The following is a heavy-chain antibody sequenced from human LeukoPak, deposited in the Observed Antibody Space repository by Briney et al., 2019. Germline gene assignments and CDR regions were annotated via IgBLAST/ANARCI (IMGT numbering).Heavy chain of an antibody. J-gene: IGHJ5*02. CDR2: IRYDGSNT. CDR1: GFTFSSYG. D-gene: IGHD3-22*01. CDR3: AKDTGNYYDSSGYYWSRWFDP. Sequence: GGSLRLSCAASGFTFSSYGMHWVRQAPGKGLEWVAFIRYDGSNTYYADSVKGRFTISRDNSKNTLYLQMNSLRAEDTAVYYCAKDTGNYYDSSGYYWSRWFDPWGQGTLVTVSS. V-gene: IGHV3-30*02.